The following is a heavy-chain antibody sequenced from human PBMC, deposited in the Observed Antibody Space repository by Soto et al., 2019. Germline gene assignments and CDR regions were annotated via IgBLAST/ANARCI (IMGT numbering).Heavy chain of an antibody. J-gene: IGHJ4*02. V-gene: IGHV4-4*02. CDR3: ARGGYGSSTSCCLFDY. D-gene: IGHD2-2*01. CDR1: SGSISSSNW. CDR2: IYHSGST. Sequence: SETLSLTCAVSSGSISSSNWWSWVRQPPGKGLEWIGEIYHSGSTNYNPSLKSRVTISVDKSKNQFSLKLSSVTAADTAVYYCARGGYGSSTSCCLFDYWGQGTLVTVSS.